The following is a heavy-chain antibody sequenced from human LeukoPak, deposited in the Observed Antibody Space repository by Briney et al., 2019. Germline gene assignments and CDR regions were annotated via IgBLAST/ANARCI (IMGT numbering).Heavy chain of an antibody. Sequence: GGSLRLSCEASGFIFGNYYMSWVRQAPGKGLEWVAAINGTGSTTYHADSVKGRFTISRDNSKNTLYLQMNSLRSEDTAVYYCAKVSRAFFRFDYWGQGTLVTVSS. CDR2: INGTGSTT. J-gene: IGHJ4*02. CDR3: AKVSRAFFRFDY. CDR1: GFIFGNYY. V-gene: IGHV3-23*01.